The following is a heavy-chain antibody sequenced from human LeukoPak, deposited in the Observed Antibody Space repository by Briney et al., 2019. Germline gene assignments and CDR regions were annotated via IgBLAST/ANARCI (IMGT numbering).Heavy chain of an antibody. D-gene: IGHD2-15*01. J-gene: IGHJ5*02. CDR2: IYYSGST. CDR3: ARALLGYCSGGSCYSYWFDP. V-gene: IGHV4-39*07. CDR1: GGSISSSSYY. Sequence: SETLSLTCTVSGGSISSSSYYWGWIRQPPGKGLEWIGSIYYSGSTYYNPSLKSRVTISVDTSKNQFSLKLSSVTAADTAVYYCARALLGYCSGGSCYSYWFDPWGQGTLVTVSS.